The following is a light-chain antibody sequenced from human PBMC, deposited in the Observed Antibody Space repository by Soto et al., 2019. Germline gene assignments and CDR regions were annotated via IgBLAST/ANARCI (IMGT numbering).Light chain of an antibody. V-gene: IGKV3-15*01. Sequence: EIVLTQSPATLSLSPGERATLSCRASQSVSSYLAWYQQKPGQAPRLLIYDTSTRATGVPARFSGSRSGPEFTLTINSLQSEDFAIYYCQPYNNWPLTFGGGTKVEIK. CDR2: DTS. CDR1: QSVSSY. CDR3: QPYNNWPLT. J-gene: IGKJ4*01.